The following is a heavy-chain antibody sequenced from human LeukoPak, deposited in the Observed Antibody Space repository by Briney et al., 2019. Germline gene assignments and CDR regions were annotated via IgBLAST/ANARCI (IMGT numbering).Heavy chain of an antibody. Sequence: GESLKISCKGSGYSFTSYWIGWVRQMPGKGLEWMGIIYPGDSDTRYGPSFQGQVTISADKSISTAYLQWSSLKASDTAMYYCARLVTIFGVVRGAFDIWGQGTMVTVSS. CDR3: ARLVTIFGVVRGAFDI. CDR2: IYPGDSDT. V-gene: IGHV5-51*01. D-gene: IGHD3-3*01. CDR1: GYSFTSYW. J-gene: IGHJ3*02.